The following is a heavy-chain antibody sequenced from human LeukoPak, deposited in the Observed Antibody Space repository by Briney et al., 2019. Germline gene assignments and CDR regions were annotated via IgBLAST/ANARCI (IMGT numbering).Heavy chain of an antibody. D-gene: IGHD6-19*01. J-gene: IGHJ6*03. CDR1: GGSFSGYY. CDR3: ARRSGSGWYYYYYYMDV. Sequence: SETLSLTCVVYGGSFSGYYWSWIRQPPGKGLEWIGEINHSGSTNYNPSLKSRVTISVDTSKNQFSLKLSSVTAADTAVYYCARRSGSGWYYYYYYMDVWGKGTTVTVSS. V-gene: IGHV4-34*01. CDR2: INHSGST.